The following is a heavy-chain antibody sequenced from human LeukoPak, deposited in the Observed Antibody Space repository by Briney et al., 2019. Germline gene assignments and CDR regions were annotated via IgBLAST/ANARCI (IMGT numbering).Heavy chain of an antibody. J-gene: IGHJ6*03. CDR1: GGSISSSSYY. D-gene: IGHD6-13*01. Sequence: SETLSLTCTVSGGSISSSSYYWGWIRQPPGKGLEWIGSIYYSGSTYYNPSLKSRVTISVDTSKNQFSLKLSSVTAADTAVYYCARRIAAAMDPGYYYYYYMDVWGKGTTVTISS. CDR3: ARRIAAAMDPGYYYYYYMDV. CDR2: IYYSGST. V-gene: IGHV4-39*01.